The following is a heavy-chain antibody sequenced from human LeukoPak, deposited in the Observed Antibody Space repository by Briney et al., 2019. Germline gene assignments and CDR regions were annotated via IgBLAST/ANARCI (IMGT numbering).Heavy chain of an antibody. CDR2: IDPNGGGA. Sequence: ASVKVSCKASGYTFTNYYMHWVRQAPGQGLEWMGVIDPNGGGASYSQKVQGRVTMTRDTSTSTVYMELSSLRSEDTAVYYCAAWGSSSSPLPGMDVWGQGTTVTV. D-gene: IGHD6-13*01. CDR3: AAWGSSSSPLPGMDV. J-gene: IGHJ6*02. CDR1: GYTFTNYY. V-gene: IGHV1-46*01.